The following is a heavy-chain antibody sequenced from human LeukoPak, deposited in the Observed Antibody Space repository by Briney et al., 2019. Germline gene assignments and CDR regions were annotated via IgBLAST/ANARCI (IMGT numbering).Heavy chain of an antibody. D-gene: IGHD6-13*01. CDR2: IRSDGTNK. V-gene: IGHV3-30*02. Sequence: GGSLRLSCAASGFTFSDYSMHWVRQAPGKGLEWVAFIRSDGTNKYYADSVKGRFTISRDNSKSTLYLQMNSLRPEDTAVYYCAKAHHTAKAGTDAIDYWGQGILVTVSS. J-gene: IGHJ4*02. CDR1: GFTFSDYS. CDR3: AKAHHTAKAGTDAIDY.